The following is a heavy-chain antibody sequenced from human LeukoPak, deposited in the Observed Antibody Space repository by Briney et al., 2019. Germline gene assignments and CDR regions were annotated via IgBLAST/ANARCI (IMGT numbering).Heavy chain of an antibody. CDR1: GGTFSSYT. D-gene: IGHD3-16*01. Sequence: SVKVSCKASGGTFSSYTLSWVRQAPGQGLEWMGRIIPILGIANYAQKFQGRVTITADKSTSTGYMELSSLRSKDTAVYYCAREAGEFHYWGQGTLVTVSS. J-gene: IGHJ4*02. V-gene: IGHV1-69*04. CDR2: IIPILGIA. CDR3: AREAGEFHY.